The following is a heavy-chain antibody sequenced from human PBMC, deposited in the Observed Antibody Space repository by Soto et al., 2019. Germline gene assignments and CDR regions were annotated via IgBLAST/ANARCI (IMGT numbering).Heavy chain of an antibody. V-gene: IGHV1-69*01. J-gene: IGHJ6*02. D-gene: IGHD3-3*01. Sequence: QVQLVESGGGVVQPGRSLRLSCAASGFTFSSYAISWVRQAPGQGLEWMGGIIPIFGTANYAQKFQGRVTITADESTSTAYMELSSLRSEDTAVYYCARDPGITIFGVVKAHYYGMDVWGQGTTVTVSS. CDR3: ARDPGITIFGVVKAHYYGMDV. CDR1: GFTFSSYA. CDR2: IIPIFGTA.